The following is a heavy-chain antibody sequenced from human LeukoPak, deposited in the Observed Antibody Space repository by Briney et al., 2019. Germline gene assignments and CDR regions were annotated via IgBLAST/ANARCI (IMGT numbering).Heavy chain of an antibody. V-gene: IGHV1-2*02. CDR3: ARESGSYDAFDI. Sequence: ASVKVSCKASGYTSTGYYMHWVRQAPGQGLEWMGWINPNSGGTNYAQKFQGRVTMTRDTSISTAYMELSRLRSDDTAVYYCARESGSYDAFDIWGQGTMVTVSS. CDR1: GYTSTGYY. CDR2: INPNSGGT. D-gene: IGHD1-26*01. J-gene: IGHJ3*02.